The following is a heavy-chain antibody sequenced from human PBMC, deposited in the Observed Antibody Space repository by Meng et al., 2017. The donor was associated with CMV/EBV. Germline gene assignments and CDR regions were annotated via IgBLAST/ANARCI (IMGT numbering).Heavy chain of an antibody. D-gene: IGHD2/OR15-2a*01. CDR3: ARAASSSMTLDP. CDR2: IYSGGST. J-gene: IGHJ5*02. V-gene: IGHV3-66*02. CDR1: GFTVSSKY. Sequence: SCGASGFTVSSKYMSWVRQAPGKGLEWVSVIYSGGSTYYADSVKGRFTISRDNSKNTLYLQMNSLRAEDTAVYYCARAASSSMTLDPWSQGTLVTVSS.